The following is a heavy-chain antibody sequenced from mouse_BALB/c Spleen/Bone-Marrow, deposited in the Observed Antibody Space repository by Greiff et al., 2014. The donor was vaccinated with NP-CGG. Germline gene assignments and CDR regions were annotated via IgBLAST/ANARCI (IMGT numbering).Heavy chain of an antibody. J-gene: IGHJ2*01. CDR3: ARGAWANWDYFDY. Sequence: VQLQQSGAELVEPGTSVKLSCKASGYNFTSYWINWVKLRPGQGLEWIGDIYPGSGSTNYNEKFKSKATLTVDTSSSTAYMQLSSLASEDSALYYCARGAWANWDYFDYWGQGTTLTASS. V-gene: IGHV1-55*01. D-gene: IGHD4-1*01. CDR1: GYNFTSYW. CDR2: IYPGSGST.